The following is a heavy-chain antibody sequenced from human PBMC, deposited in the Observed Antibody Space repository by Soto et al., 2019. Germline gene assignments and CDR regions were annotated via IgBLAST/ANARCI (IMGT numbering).Heavy chain of an antibody. CDR3: TTGSVEGV. D-gene: IGHD2-15*01. Sequence: EVQLVESGGGLVKPGGSLRLSCAASDFSISNAWMNWVRQAPGKGLEWVGRVKRKIDGETTDYAAPVKGRFTISRADSNNMLYLQMNSLKADDTAVYYCTTGSVEGVWGQGTTVTVSS. CDR2: VKRKIDGETT. CDR1: DFSISNAW. V-gene: IGHV3-15*07. J-gene: IGHJ6*02.